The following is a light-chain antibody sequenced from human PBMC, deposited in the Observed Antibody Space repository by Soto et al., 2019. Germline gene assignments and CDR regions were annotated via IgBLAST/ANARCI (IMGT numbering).Light chain of an antibody. V-gene: IGKV1-12*01. CDR2: TAS. CDR1: QGISSL. J-gene: IGKJ4*01. Sequence: DLQMTQSPSSVSASVGDRVTITCRASQGISSLLAWYQQKPGKAPNLLIHTASSLQSGVPSRFSGSGSGTDFTLTISSLQPEDFATYYFQQANSFPLTFGGGTKVEIK. CDR3: QQANSFPLT.